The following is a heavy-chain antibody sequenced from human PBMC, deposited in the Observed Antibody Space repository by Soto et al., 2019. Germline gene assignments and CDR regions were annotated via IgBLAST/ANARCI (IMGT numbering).Heavy chain of an antibody. CDR1: GFTFSSYA. V-gene: IGHV3-30-3*01. D-gene: IGHD3-3*01. Sequence: GGSLRLSCAASGFTFSSYAMHWVRQAPGKGLEWVAVISYDGSNKYYADSVKGRFTISRDNSKNTLYLQMNSLRAEDTAVYYCARVTYYDFWSGYNPKPTHSYYFDYWGQGTLVTVSS. CDR3: ARVTYYDFWSGYNPKPTHSYYFDY. J-gene: IGHJ4*02. CDR2: ISYDGSNK.